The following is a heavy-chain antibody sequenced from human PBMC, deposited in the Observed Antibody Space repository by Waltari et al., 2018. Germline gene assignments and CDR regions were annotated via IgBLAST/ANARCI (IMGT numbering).Heavy chain of an antibody. CDR1: GGSISSHY. V-gene: IGHV4-59*06. D-gene: IGHD3-22*01. CDR3: ARLPRITMIVVGAFDI. Sequence: QVQLQESGPGLVKPSETLSLTCTVSGGSISSHYWSWIRQPPGKGLEWIGYIYYSGSTYYNPSLKSRVTISVDTSKNQFSLKLSSVTAADTAVYYCARLPRITMIVVGAFDIWGQGTMVTVSS. J-gene: IGHJ3*02. CDR2: IYYSGST.